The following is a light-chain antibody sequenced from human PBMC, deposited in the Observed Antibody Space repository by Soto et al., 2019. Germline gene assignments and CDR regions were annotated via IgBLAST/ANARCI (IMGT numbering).Light chain of an antibody. CDR2: DAA. CDR1: QSVSSY. Sequence: EIVLTQSPATLSLSPGERATRSCRASQSVSSYLAWYQQKPGQAPRLLIYDAANRDTGIPARFSGSGAGTDFDLNISGRAPENFAVYYCQQRRNWPPLTFGGGTKVLIK. CDR3: QQRRNWPPLT. V-gene: IGKV3-11*01. J-gene: IGKJ4*01.